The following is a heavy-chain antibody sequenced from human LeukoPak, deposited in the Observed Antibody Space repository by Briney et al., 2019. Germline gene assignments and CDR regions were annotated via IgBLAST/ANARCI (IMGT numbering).Heavy chain of an antibody. D-gene: IGHD3-22*01. CDR2: INPNSGGT. J-gene: IGHJ4*02. Sequence: ASVKASCKASGYTFTGYYMHWVRQAPGQGLEWMGWINPNSGGTNYAQKFQGRVTMTRDTSISTAYMELSRLRSDDTAVYYCAREIRYYYDSSGYYPFDYWGQGTLVTVSS. CDR1: GYTFTGYY. V-gene: IGHV1-2*02. CDR3: AREIRYYYDSSGYYPFDY.